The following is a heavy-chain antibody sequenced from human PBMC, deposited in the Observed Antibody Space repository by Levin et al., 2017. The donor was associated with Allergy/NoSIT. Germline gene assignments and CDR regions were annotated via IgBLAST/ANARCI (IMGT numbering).Heavy chain of an antibody. V-gene: IGHV4-4*02. CDR1: GGSIRSDNW. D-gene: IGHD1-26*01. Sequence: SQTLSLPCVVSGGSIRSDNWWSWVRQPPGKGLEWIGEIYHGGGTNFNPSLKSRVTILVDKSKNQLSLKVSSVTAADTAVYYCAKHSAAYAYGFDIWGQGTMVTVSS. J-gene: IGHJ3*02. CDR3: AKHSAAYAYGFDI. CDR2: IYHGGGT.